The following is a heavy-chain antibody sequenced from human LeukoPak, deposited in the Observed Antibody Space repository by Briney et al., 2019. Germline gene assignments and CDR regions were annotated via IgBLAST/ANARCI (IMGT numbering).Heavy chain of an antibody. CDR1: GFTFSTYW. J-gene: IGHJ4*02. Sequence: GGSLRLSCAASGFTFSTYWMHWVRQAPGKGLVWVSRINTDGSSTNYADSVKGRFTISRDNSKNTLYLQMNSLRAEDTAVYYCARDSRLVVGATEYWGQGTLVTVSS. D-gene: IGHD1-26*01. CDR2: INTDGSST. V-gene: IGHV3-74*01. CDR3: ARDSRLVVGATEY.